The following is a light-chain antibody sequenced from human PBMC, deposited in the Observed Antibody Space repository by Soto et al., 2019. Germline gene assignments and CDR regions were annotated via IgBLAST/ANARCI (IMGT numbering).Light chain of an antibody. CDR1: SSDVGSYKF. V-gene: IGLV2-23*01. J-gene: IGLJ3*02. CDR3: CSYAGDSAWV. Sequence: QSALTQPASVSGSPGQSITISCTGTSSDVGSYKFVSWYQQHPGKAPKLMIYEGSKRPSGVPNRFSGSKSGNTASLTISGLQAEDEADYYCCSYAGDSAWVFGGGTQLTVL. CDR2: EGS.